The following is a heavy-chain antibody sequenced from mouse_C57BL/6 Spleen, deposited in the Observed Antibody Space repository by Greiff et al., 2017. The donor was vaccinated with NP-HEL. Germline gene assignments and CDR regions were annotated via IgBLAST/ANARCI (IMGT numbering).Heavy chain of an antibody. CDR3: AREEGASTTARRAMDY. V-gene: IGHV1-52*01. D-gene: IGHD1-2*01. Sequence: VQLQQSGAELVRPGSSVKLSCKASGYTFTSYWMHWVKQRPIQGLEWIGNIDPSDSETHYNQKFKDKATLTVDKSSSTAYRQLSSLTSEDSAVYYCAREEGASTTARRAMDYWGQGTSVTVSS. CDR2: IDPSDSET. CDR1: GYTFTSYW. J-gene: IGHJ4*01.